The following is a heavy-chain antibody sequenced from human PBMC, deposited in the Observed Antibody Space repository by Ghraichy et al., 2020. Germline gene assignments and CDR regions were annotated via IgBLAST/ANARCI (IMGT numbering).Heavy chain of an antibody. D-gene: IGHD5-12*01. CDR1: GFTVSSNY. Sequence: GESLKISCAASGFTVSSNYISWVRQAPGKGLEWVSVIYSDGSTYYADSVKGRFTISRDNSKNTLYLQMNSLRAEDTAVYYCARDRRAFDSGHYYFDYWGQGTLVTVSS. CDR2: IYSDGST. J-gene: IGHJ4*02. V-gene: IGHV3-53*01. CDR3: ARDRRAFDSGHYYFDY.